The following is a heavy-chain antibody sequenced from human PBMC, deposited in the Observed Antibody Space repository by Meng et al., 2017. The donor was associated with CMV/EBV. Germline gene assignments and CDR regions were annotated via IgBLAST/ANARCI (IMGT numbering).Heavy chain of an antibody. D-gene: IGHD3-16*02. CDR3: ARGHPVYDYVLGSYPTPLGYFDY. Sequence: SESLSLTCAVYGGSFSGYSLSWIRQPPGKGLEWIGEINHSGSTNYNPSLKSRVTISVDKSNNHFSLKLSSVTAADLAVYYCARGHPVYDYVLGSYPTPLGYFDYWGQGTLVTVSS. J-gene: IGHJ4*02. CDR2: INHSGST. V-gene: IGHV4-34*01. CDR1: GGSFSGYS.